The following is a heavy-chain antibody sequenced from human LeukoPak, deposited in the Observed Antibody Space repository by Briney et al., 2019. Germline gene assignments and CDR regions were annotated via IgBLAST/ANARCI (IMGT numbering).Heavy chain of an antibody. J-gene: IGHJ6*02. CDR3: ARGGQLNGMDV. CDR1: GDSISSSTYY. V-gene: IGHV4-39*07. D-gene: IGHD2-2*01. Sequence: SETLSLTCTVSGDSISSSTYYWGWIRQPPGKGLEWIGSIYFGGGTYYNPSLKSRVTVSVDTSKNQFSLKLSSVTAADTAVYYCARGGQLNGMDVWGRGTTVTVSS. CDR2: IYFGGGT.